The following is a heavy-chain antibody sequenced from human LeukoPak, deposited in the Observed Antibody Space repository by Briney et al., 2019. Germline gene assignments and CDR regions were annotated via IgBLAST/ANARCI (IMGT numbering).Heavy chain of an antibody. CDR2: INPNSGGT. CDR1: GYSFTDYY. J-gene: IGHJ4*02. CDR3: ARSIAAAGTIYAGY. D-gene: IGHD6-13*01. V-gene: IGHV1-2*02. Sequence: ASVKVSCKASGYSFTDYYMHWVRRAPGQGLEWMGWINPNSGGTNYAQKFQGRVTMTRDTSINAAHMELSSLRSDDTAVYYCARSIAAAGTIYAGYWGQGTLVTVSS.